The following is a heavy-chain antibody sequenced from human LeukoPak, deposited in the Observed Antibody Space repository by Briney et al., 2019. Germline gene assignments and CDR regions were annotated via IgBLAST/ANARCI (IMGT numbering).Heavy chain of an antibody. V-gene: IGHV3-48*01. D-gene: IGHD5-18*01. Sequence: GGSLRLSCAASGFTFSSYSMNWVRQAPGKGLEWVSYISSSSSTIYYADSVKGRFTISRDNAKNSLYLQMNSLRAEDTAVYYCARYFNVDTAMGNYYYYMDVWGKGTTVTVSS. J-gene: IGHJ6*03. CDR3: ARYFNVDTAMGNYYYYMDV. CDR1: GFTFSSYS. CDR2: ISSSSSTI.